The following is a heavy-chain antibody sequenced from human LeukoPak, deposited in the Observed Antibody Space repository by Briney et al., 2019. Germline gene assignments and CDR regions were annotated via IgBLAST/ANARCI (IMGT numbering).Heavy chain of an antibody. Sequence: GGSLRLSCAASGFTFSSYAMSWVRQAPGKGLEWVSAISGSGGSTYYADSVKGRFTISRDNSKNTLYLQMNSLRAEDTAVYYCAQDWIAAYYFDYWGQGTLVTVSS. CDR1: GFTFSSYA. CDR2: ISGSGGST. V-gene: IGHV3-23*01. J-gene: IGHJ4*02. CDR3: AQDWIAAYYFDY. D-gene: IGHD2-15*01.